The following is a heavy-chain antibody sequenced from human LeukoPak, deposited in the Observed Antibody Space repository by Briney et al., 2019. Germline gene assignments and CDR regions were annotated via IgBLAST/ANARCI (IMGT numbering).Heavy chain of an antibody. CDR2: ITSDGSST. D-gene: IGHD6-19*01. CDR1: GFTFSSYW. J-gene: IGHJ4*02. Sequence: GGSLRLSCAASGFTFSSYWMHWVRQAPGKGLVWVSRITSDGSSTSYADSVKGRFTISRDNAKNSLYLQMNSLRAEDTAMYYCASINSIVVAGIHYFEYWGQGTLVTVSS. V-gene: IGHV3-74*01. CDR3: ASINSIVVAGIHYFEY.